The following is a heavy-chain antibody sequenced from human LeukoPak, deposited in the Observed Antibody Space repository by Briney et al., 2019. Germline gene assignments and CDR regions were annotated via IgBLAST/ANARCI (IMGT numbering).Heavy chain of an antibody. CDR2: ISDYNGNT. V-gene: IGHV1-18*04. Sequence: ASMEVSCKASGYTFINFGFSWVRQAPGQGLEWMGWISDYNGNTNYLQKFQGRVTMTTDTSTNTVYMELRSLRSDDTAVYYCARVSTNSRVACYDPQWYFDLWGRGTQVTVSP. J-gene: IGHJ2*01. CDR1: GYTFINFG. D-gene: IGHD2/OR15-2a*01. CDR3: ARVSTNSRVACYDPQWYFDL.